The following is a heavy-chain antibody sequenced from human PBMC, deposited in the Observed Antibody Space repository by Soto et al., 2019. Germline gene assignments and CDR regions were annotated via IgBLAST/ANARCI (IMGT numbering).Heavy chain of an antibody. J-gene: IGHJ5*02. CDR3: ARDPDAFWRGYYNWFDL. V-gene: IGHV3-30*03. CDR1: GFTFRNYG. D-gene: IGHD3-3*01. CDR2: ISHDGNNQ. Sequence: QVQLVESGGGVVQPGRSLRLSCAASGFTFRNYGMHWVRQAPGKGLEWVAVISHDGNNQYYADSVKGRFTISRDFSKNTVWLQMTSLRAEDTAVYYCARDPDAFWRGYYNWFDLWGQGTLVTVSS.